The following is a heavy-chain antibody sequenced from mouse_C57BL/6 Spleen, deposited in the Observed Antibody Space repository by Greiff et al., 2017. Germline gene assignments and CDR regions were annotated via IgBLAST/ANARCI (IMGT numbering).Heavy chain of an antibody. V-gene: IGHV1-26*01. CDR3: ARSWDYDWFAY. CDR2: INPNNGGT. J-gene: IGHJ3*01. D-gene: IGHD2-4*01. CDR1: GYTFTDYY. Sequence: EVQLQQSGPELVKPGASVKISCKASGYTFTDYYMNWVKQSHGKSLEWIGDINPNNGGTSYNQKFKGKATLTVDKSSSTAYMELRSLTSEDSAVYYRARSWDYDWFAYWGQGTLVTVSA.